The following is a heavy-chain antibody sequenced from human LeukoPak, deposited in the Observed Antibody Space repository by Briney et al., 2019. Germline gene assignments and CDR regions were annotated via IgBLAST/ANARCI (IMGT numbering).Heavy chain of an antibody. Sequence: ASVKVSCEASGGTLSSYAISWVRQAPGQGLEWMGRIIPILGIANYAQKFQGRVTITADKSTSTAYMELSSLRSEDTAVYYCARDRDDSSGYYYVYPDYWGQGTLVTVSS. CDR3: ARDRDDSSGYYYVYPDY. CDR1: GGTLSSYA. J-gene: IGHJ4*02. D-gene: IGHD3-22*01. CDR2: IIPILGIA. V-gene: IGHV1-69*04.